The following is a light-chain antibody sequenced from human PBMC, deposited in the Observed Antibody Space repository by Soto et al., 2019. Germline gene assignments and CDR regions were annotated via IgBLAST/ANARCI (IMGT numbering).Light chain of an antibody. V-gene: IGKV3-15*01. J-gene: IGKJ4*01. CDR1: QSISSN. CDR3: QQYNNWPRAT. Sequence: EIVMTQSPATLSVSPWERATLSCRACQSISSNLAWYQQKPGQAPRLLMFRTSSRATGFPARFSGSGPGTEFNLTISSLQSEDFGVYYCQQYNNWPRATFGGGTKVDIK. CDR2: RTS.